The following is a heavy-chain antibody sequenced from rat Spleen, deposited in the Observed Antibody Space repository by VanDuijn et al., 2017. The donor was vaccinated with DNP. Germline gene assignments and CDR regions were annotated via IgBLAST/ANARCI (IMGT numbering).Heavy chain of an antibody. CDR3: AALTTAPFEF. CDR1: GFNFSNSY. J-gene: IGHJ2*01. Sequence: EVELVESGGGLVQPGRSMILSFGASGFNFSNSYIAWIRQVPGKGLEWIASITGGSGTPSYPDSVKGRFTISRDDAKNTLTLQMTSLRSEDTALYYCAALTTAPFEFWGQGVMVTVSS. D-gene: IGHD1-11*01. CDR2: ITGGSGTP. V-gene: IGHV5-25*01.